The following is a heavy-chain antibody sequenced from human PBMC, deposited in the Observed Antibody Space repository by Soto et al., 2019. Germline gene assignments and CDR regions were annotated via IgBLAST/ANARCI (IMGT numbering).Heavy chain of an antibody. CDR1: GYTFTGCY. CDR2: INPNSGGT. J-gene: IGHJ4*02. CDR3: ARDLRYFDWLPYY. V-gene: IGHV1-2*02. D-gene: IGHD3-9*01. Sequence: ASVKVSCKASGYTFTGCYMHWVRQAPGQGLEWMGWINPNSGGTNYAQKFQGRVTMTRDTSISTAYMELSRLRSDDTAVYYCARDLRYFDWLPYYWGQGTLVTVSS.